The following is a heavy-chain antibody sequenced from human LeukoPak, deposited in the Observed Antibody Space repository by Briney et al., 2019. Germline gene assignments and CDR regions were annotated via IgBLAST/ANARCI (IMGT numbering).Heavy chain of an antibody. V-gene: IGHV4-59*01. CDR3: ARALYYYDSSGHPWFDP. Sequence: SETLSLTCTVSGGSISSYYWSWIRQPPGKGLEWIGYIYYSGSTNSNPSPKSRGTISVDTSKNQFSLTLSSVTAADTAVYYCARALYYYDSSGHPWFDPWGQGTLVTVSS. J-gene: IGHJ5*02. CDR1: GGSISSYY. CDR2: IYYSGST. D-gene: IGHD3-22*01.